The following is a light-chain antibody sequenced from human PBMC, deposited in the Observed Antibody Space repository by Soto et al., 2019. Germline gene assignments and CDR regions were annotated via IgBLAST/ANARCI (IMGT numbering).Light chain of an antibody. CDR3: QQYGSPNT. Sequence: TQSPATLSVSPGNGATLPCRASQSVRSNLAWYQQKPGQAPRLLIYGASSRATGIPDRLSGSGSGTDFTLTISRLEPEDFAVYYCQQYGSPNTFGHGTRLEIK. V-gene: IGKV3-20*01. J-gene: IGKJ5*01. CDR1: QSVRSN. CDR2: GAS.